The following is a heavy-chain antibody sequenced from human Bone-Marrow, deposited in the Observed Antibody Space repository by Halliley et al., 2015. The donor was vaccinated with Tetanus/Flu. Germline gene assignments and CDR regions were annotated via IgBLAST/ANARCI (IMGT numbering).Heavy chain of an antibody. CDR2: IYYGGNT. Sequence: LRLSCTVSGASTSTSTYYWGWIRQPPGKGLEWIGSIYYGGNTYYDPSLKSRVTISVDTSKNQFSLNLNSVTAADTAVYYCGGGKNLLGSYYFDYWGQGTLVTASS. CDR1: GASTSTSTYY. D-gene: IGHD3-16*01. J-gene: IGHJ4*02. V-gene: IGHV4-39*01. CDR3: GGGKNLLGSYYFDY.